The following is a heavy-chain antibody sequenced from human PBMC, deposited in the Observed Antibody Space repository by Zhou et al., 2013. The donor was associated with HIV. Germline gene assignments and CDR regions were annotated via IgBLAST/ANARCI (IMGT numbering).Heavy chain of an antibody. CDR2: ISAYNGNT. CDR1: GYTFNRYD. Sequence: QVRLVQSGDEVKKPGASVKVSCKTTGYTFNRYDVSWVRQAPGQGLEWMGWISAYNGNTNYAQKLQDRVTMTTDTSTSTAYMELSSLRSVGHGACITCARHRRYGDNSYAFDIVGPRDNGHRLF. D-gene: IGHD2-21*01. V-gene: IGHV1-18*01. J-gene: IGHJ3*02. CDR3: ARHRRYGDNSYAFDI.